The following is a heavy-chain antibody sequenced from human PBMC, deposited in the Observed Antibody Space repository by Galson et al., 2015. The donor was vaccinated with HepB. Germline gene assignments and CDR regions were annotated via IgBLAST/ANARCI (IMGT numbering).Heavy chain of an antibody. V-gene: IGHV1-2*02. Sequence: SVKVSCKASGYTFTNFFVHWVRQAPGQSLEWLGWINPNTGGTNSPSRFQGRVSITRDTSITTAYMELTSLTADDAAVYYCATGTRAGSSSTWLTFWGHGTSVTVSS. J-gene: IGHJ6*02. CDR3: ATGTRAGSSSTWLTF. CDR2: INPNTGGT. CDR1: GYTFTNFF. D-gene: IGHD6-13*01.